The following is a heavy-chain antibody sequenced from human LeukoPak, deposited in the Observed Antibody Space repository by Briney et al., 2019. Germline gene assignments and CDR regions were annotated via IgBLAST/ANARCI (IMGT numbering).Heavy chain of an antibody. J-gene: IGHJ6*02. Sequence: SEALSLTCTVSGGSINSVTYSWGWIRQPPGKGLECIGTIYYSGNTYYNPSLKSRVTISVDTSNNQFSLKLSSVTAADTAVYYCARGHGSFWGQGTTVTVSS. D-gene: IGHD2-2*03. CDR1: GGSINSVTYS. CDR2: IYYSGNT. V-gene: IGHV4-39*01. CDR3: ARGHGSF.